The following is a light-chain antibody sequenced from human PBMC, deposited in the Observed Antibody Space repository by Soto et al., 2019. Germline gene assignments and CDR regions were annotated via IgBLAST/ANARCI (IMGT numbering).Light chain of an antibody. CDR2: DAS. V-gene: IGKV3-11*01. CDR1: QSVTNY. J-gene: IGKJ1*01. CDR3: KTRSTWNWK. Sequence: EIFWTRCPATRSVSPGERSTVTCRASQSVTNYLAWYQQRPGQAPRLLIYDASNRATGVPARFSGSGSGTDFTITISSLAPEDFEVYSCKTRSTWNWKFRQGTKVDIK.